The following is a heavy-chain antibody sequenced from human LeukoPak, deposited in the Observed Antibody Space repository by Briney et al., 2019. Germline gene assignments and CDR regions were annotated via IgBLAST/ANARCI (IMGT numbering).Heavy chain of an antibody. CDR1: GFTFSSYG. D-gene: IGHD6-19*01. CDR3: AKADPSSGLDY. V-gene: IGHV3-30*18. J-gene: IGHJ4*02. CDR2: ISYDGSNK. Sequence: PGGSLRLSCAASGFTFSSYGMHWVRQAPGKGLEWVAVISYDGSNKYYADSVKGRFTISRDNSKNTLYLQMNSLRAEDTAVYYCAKADPSSGLDYWGQGTPVTVSS.